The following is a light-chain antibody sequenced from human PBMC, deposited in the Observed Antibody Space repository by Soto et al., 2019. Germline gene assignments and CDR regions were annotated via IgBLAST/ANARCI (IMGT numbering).Light chain of an antibody. Sequence: DIVMTHSPDSLAVSLGVRATINCKSSQSVLYSSNNKNYLAWYQQKPGQPPKLLIYWASTRESGVPDRFSGSGSGTDFTLTISSLQAEDVAVYYCQQYYSTPITFGQGTRLEIK. CDR2: WAS. V-gene: IGKV4-1*01. CDR3: QQYYSTPIT. CDR1: QSVLYSSNNKNY. J-gene: IGKJ5*01.